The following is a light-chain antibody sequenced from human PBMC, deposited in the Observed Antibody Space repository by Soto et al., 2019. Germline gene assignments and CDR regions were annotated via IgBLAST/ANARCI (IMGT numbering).Light chain of an antibody. J-gene: IGLJ1*01. CDR3: ATWDSSLRAYV. CDR1: TSNIGNNY. Sequence: QSALTQPPSVSAAPGQKVTISCSGSTSNIGNNYVSWYQHLPGAAPKLLIYDYNRRPSGIPDRFSGSRSGTSATLGITGLQTGDEADYYCATWDSSLRAYVFGTGTQLTVL. V-gene: IGLV1-51*01. CDR2: DYN.